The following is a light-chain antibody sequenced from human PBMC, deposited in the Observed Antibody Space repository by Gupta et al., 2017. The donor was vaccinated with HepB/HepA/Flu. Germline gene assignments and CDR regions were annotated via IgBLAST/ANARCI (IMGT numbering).Light chain of an antibody. J-gene: IGKJ1*01. CDR1: QSINTN. V-gene: IGKV3-15*01. CDR2: DAS. CDR3: QQYNNWPRT. Sequence: EIVMTQSPATLSVSPGERATLSCRASQSINTNLAWYQQKPGQAPRLLIYDASTRATGIPARFSGSGSGIEFTLTISSLQSEDFAVYYCQQYNNWPRTFGQGTKVEIK.